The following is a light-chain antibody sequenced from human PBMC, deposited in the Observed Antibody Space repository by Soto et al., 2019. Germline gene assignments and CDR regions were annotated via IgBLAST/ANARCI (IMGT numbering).Light chain of an antibody. CDR3: TSYTCTITPYL. Sequence: QAVFNEPGSVSASSGHSWTIPSPGNSLDIGAYDYVSWYQQHPGKVPKLIIYAVTNRPSGVSNRFSGSKSGNTASLTISGLQPEDEADYYCTSYTCTITPYLFGTGSMVTVL. V-gene: IGLV2-14*01. J-gene: IGLJ1*01. CDR1: SLDIGAYDY. CDR2: AVT.